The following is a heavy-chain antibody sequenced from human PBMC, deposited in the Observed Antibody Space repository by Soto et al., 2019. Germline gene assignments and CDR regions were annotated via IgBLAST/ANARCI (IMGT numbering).Heavy chain of an antibody. J-gene: IGHJ3*02. D-gene: IGHD3-10*01. Sequence: GGSLRLSCAASGFTVSSNYMSWVRQAPGKGLEWVSVIYSGGSTYYADSVKGRFTISRHNSKNTLYLQMNSLRAEDTAVYYCASRHYGSGSYYKWGAFDIWGQGTMVTVSS. CDR1: GFTVSSNY. V-gene: IGHV3-53*04. CDR2: IYSGGST. CDR3: ASRHYGSGSYYKWGAFDI.